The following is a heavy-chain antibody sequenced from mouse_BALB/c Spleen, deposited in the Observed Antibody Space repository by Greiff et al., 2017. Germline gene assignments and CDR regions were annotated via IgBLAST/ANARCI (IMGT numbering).Heavy chain of an antibody. CDR1: GFTFSSFG. D-gene: IGHD1-1*01. CDR2: ISSGSSTI. J-gene: IGHJ2*01. V-gene: IGHV5-17*02. CDR3: ARSALSKSFDY. Sequence: EVKLVESGGGLVQPGGSRKLSCAASGFTFSSFGMHWVRQAPEKGLEWVAYISSGSSTIYYADTVKGRFTISRDNPKNTLFLQMTSLRSDDTAMYYCARSALSKSFDYWGQGTTLTVSS.